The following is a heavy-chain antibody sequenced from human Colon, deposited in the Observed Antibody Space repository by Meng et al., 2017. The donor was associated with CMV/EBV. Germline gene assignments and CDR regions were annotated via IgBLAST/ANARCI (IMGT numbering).Heavy chain of an antibody. CDR3: SKGYSGIDIYAFDI. CDR2: VANKANSYTT. J-gene: IGHJ3*02. V-gene: IGHV3-72*01. D-gene: IGHD1-26*01. Sequence: GESLKISCAASGFIFSDHYIDWVRQAPGKGLEWVGRVANKANSYTTEYGASVTGRFTFSRDDSENSVYLQMNSLKSEDTAVYYCSKGYSGIDIYAFDIWGHGTMVTVSS. CDR1: GFIFSDHY.